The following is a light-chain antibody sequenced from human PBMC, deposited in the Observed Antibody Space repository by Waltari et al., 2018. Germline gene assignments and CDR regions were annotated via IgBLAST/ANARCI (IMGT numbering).Light chain of an antibody. Sequence: QSALTQPASVSGSPGQSITTSCTGTSSDVGGYTSVSWYQQHPGKAPKLMIYNVSKRPSGVSNRFSGSKSGNTASLTISGLQAEDEADYYCCSYAGSTTSVVFGGGTKVTVL. CDR1: SSDVGGYTS. CDR2: NVS. V-gene: IGLV2-23*02. J-gene: IGLJ3*02. CDR3: CSYAGSTTSVV.